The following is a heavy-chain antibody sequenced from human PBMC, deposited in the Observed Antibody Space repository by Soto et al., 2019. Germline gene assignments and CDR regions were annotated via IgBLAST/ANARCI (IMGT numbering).Heavy chain of an antibody. Sequence: GGSLRLSCAASGFTFSSYGMHWVRQAPGKGLEWVAVISYDGSNKYYADSVKGRFTISRDNSKNTLYLQMNSLRAEDTAVYYCAKDGCTNGVCYIGYYFDYWGQGTLVTVSS. J-gene: IGHJ4*02. CDR2: ISYDGSNK. D-gene: IGHD2-8*01. CDR1: GFTFSSYG. V-gene: IGHV3-30*18. CDR3: AKDGCTNGVCYIGYYFDY.